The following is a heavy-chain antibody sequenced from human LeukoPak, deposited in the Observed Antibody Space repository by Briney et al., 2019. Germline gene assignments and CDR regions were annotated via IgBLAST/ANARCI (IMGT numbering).Heavy chain of an antibody. Sequence: ASVTVSCKASGYNFRGNYLHWVRQAPGRGLEWMGWINPQTGFTTFAQKFEGRVTISMDPSITTVYMEMTRLTSDDTATFYCARDQADNYYVMDVWGQGTAVTVSS. V-gene: IGHV1-2*02. CDR2: INPQTGFT. CDR3: ARDQADNYYVMDV. J-gene: IGHJ6*02. CDR1: GYNFRGNY.